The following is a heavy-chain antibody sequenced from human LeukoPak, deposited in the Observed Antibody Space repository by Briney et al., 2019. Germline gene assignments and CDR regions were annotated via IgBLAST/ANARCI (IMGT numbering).Heavy chain of an antibody. Sequence: PGRSLRLSCAVSGFTFSNYAMHWVRQAPGKGLECVAVISYDGSNKYYADFVRGRFTVSRDNSQNTLYLQMNSLRAEDTAVYYCARAIARPVPAARMNWFDPWGQGTLVTVSS. J-gene: IGHJ5*02. CDR3: ARAIARPVPAARMNWFDP. CDR1: GFTFSNYA. D-gene: IGHD2-2*01. V-gene: IGHV3-30*04. CDR2: ISYDGSNK.